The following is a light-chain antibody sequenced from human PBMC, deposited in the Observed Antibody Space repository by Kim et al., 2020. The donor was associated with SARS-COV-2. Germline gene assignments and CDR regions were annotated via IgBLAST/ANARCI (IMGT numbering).Light chain of an antibody. CDR3: QQYNNLQAIT. J-gene: IGKJ5*01. V-gene: IGKV1-33*01. Sequence: DIQLTQSPSSVSASVGDSVTITCQASQDIRKFLNWYQHKPGKAPELLISDASTLRTGVPSRFSGSASGTHFTFTISNLQPEDIATYYCQQYNNLQAITCGQGTRLEIK. CDR1: QDIRKF. CDR2: DAS.